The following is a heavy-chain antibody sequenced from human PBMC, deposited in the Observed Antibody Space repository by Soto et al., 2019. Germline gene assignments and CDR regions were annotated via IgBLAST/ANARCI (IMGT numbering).Heavy chain of an antibody. J-gene: IGHJ4*02. CDR1: GFTFSSYA. CDR2: ISGGGGII. D-gene: IGHD2-15*01. CDR3: AKDLGYCSGGSCHFDY. V-gene: IGHV3-23*01. Sequence: GGSLRLSCAASGFTFSSYAMSWVRQAPGKGLEWVSAISGGGGIIYHADSVKGRFSISRDNSKNTLYLQMNSLRAEDTAVYYCAKDLGYCSGGSCHFDYWGQGTLVTVSS.